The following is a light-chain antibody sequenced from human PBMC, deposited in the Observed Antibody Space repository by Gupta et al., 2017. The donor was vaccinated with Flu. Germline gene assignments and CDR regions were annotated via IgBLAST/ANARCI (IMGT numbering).Light chain of an antibody. CDR2: QDT. Sequence: SYELTQPPSVSVSPGQTASITCSGDKLGDKYASWYQQKPGQPPVLVIHQDTKRPSGIPERFSGSNSGNTATLTVSGTQAMDEADYYCQAWDSSTAVFGTGTKVTVL. CDR3: QAWDSSTAV. V-gene: IGLV3-1*01. CDR1: KLGDKY. J-gene: IGLJ1*01.